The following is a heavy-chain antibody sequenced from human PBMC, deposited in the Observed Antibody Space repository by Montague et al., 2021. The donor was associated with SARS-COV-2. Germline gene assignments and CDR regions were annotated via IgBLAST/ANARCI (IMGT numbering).Heavy chain of an antibody. J-gene: IGHJ4*02. V-gene: IGHV4-59*01. CDR1: GGSISSYY. D-gene: IGHD3-22*01. CDR2: IYYSGST. Sequence: SETLSLTCTVSGGSISSYYWSWIRQPPGKGLEWIGYIYYSGSTTYNPSLKSRVTISVDTSKNQFSLKLSSVTAADTAVYYCARIWYSSGYQGIYYFDYWGQGTLVTVSS. CDR3: ARIWYSSGYQGIYYFDY.